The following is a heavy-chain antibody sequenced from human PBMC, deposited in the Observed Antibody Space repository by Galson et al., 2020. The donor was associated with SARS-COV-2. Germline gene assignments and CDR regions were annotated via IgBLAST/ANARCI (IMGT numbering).Heavy chain of an antibody. J-gene: IGHJ4*02. D-gene: IGHD3-10*01. CDR1: GYIFTGYY. CDR2: LNPNTGGR. V-gene: IGHV1-2*02. CDR3: ARGGPYYGSGSFLDY. Sequence: ASVKVSCKTSGYIFTGYYIHWVRLAPGQGLEWMGWLNPNTGGRKYAQKFQGRVTMTGDTSINTAYMELNILTSDDTAVYYCARGGPYYGSGSFLDYWGQGTLVTVSS.